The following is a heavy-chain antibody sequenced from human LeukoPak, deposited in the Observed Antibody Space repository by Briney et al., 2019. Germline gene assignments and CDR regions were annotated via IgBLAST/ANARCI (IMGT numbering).Heavy chain of an antibody. V-gene: IGHV3-21*01. CDR1: GFTFSSYS. J-gene: IGHJ4*02. CDR3: AREDLGDYVFGY. CDR2: ISSSSSYI. Sequence: GGSLRLSCAASGFTFSSYSMSWVRRAPGKGLEWVSSISSSSSYIYYADSVKGRFTISRDNAKNSLYLQMNSLRAEDTAVYYCAREDLGDYVFGYWGQGTLVTVSS. D-gene: IGHD4-17*01.